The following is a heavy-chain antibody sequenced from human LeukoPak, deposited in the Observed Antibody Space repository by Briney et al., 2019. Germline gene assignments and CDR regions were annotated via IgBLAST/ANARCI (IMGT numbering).Heavy chain of an antibody. J-gene: IGHJ5*02. CDR1: GGSISSGLYS. D-gene: IGHD2-2*01. Sequence: SQTLSLTCDVSGGSISSGLYSWSWIRQSLGTGLEWIGYIYHTGSTYYNPSLKSRVTISVDTSKNQFSLRLSSVTAADTAVYYCARLQYCSGTSCYWFDPWGQGTLVTVSS. CDR2: IYHTGST. CDR3: ARLQYCSGTSCYWFDP. V-gene: IGHV4-30-2*06.